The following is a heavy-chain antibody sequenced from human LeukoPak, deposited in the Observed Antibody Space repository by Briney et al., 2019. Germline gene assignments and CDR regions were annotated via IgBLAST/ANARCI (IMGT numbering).Heavy chain of an antibody. CDR2: MNPNSGNT. Sequence: ASVKVSCKASGYTFTSYDINWVRQATGQGLEWMGWMNPNSGNTGYAQKFQGRVTMTRNTSISTAYMELSSLRSEDTAVYYCARSYYYYYYMDVRGKGTTVTISS. CDR3: ARSYYYYYYMDV. V-gene: IGHV1-8*01. CDR1: GYTFTSYD. J-gene: IGHJ6*03.